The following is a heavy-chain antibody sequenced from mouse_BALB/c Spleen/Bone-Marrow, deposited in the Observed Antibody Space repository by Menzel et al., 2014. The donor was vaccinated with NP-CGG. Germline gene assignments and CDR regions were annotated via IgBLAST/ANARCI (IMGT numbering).Heavy chain of an antibody. Sequence: EVQGVESGGGLVKPGGSLKLSCAASGFAFSSYVMSWVRQTPEKRLGWVATISSGGSYTYYPDSVKGRFTISRDNARNTLYLQMSSLRSEDTALYYCARQGNWDGYFDVWGAGTTVTVSS. D-gene: IGHD4-1*01. CDR1: GFAFSSYV. CDR2: ISSGGSYT. J-gene: IGHJ1*01. CDR3: ARQGNWDGYFDV. V-gene: IGHV5-9*02.